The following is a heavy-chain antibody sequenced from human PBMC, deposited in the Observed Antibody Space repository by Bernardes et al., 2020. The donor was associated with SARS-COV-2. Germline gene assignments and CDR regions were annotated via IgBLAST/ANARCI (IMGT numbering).Heavy chain of an antibody. J-gene: IGHJ6*02. D-gene: IGHD3-16*02. CDR1: GFTFSSYD. CDR2: ISSSGSTI. V-gene: IGHV3-48*03. Sequence: GGSLRLSCAASGFTFSSYDMNWVRQAPGKGLEWVSYISSSGSTIYYGDSVKGRFTISRDNAKNSLYLQMNSLRAEDTAVYYCARDRYREYYYYGMDVWGQGTTVTVSS. CDR3: ARDRYREYYYYGMDV.